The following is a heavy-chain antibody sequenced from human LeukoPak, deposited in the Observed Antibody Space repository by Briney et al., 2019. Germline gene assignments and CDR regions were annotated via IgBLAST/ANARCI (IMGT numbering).Heavy chain of an antibody. CDR2: INHSGST. CDR1: GGSFSGYY. Sequence: SETLSLTCAVYGGSFSGYYWSWIRQPPGKGLEWIEEINHSGSTNYNPSLKSRVTISVDTSKNQFSLKLSSVTAADTAVYYCARGRRYYDNWGQGTLVTVSS. J-gene: IGHJ4*02. CDR3: ARGRRYYDN. V-gene: IGHV4-34*01.